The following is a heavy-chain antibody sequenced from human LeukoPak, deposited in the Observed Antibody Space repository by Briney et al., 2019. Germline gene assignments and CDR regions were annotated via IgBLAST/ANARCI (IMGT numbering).Heavy chain of an antibody. D-gene: IGHD5-12*01. Sequence: GGSLRLSCAASGFTFSSYWMHWVRQAPGKGMVWVSRINIDGSTSNYADSVKGRFTISRDNAKNAVYLQMSSLRVEDTAVYYCARASALATPPFAYWGQGTLVTVSS. CDR1: GFTFSSYW. V-gene: IGHV3-74*01. CDR2: INIDGSTS. J-gene: IGHJ4*02. CDR3: ARASALATPPFAY.